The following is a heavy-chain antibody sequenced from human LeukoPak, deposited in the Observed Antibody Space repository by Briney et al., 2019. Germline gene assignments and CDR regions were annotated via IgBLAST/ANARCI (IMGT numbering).Heavy chain of an antibody. Sequence: ASVKVSCKASGYTFTSYDINWVRQATRQGGEWMGWMNPNSGNTGYAQKFQGRVTMTRNTSIGTAYMELSSLRSEDTAVYYCARGRYSGYDYGDWFDPWGQGTLVTVSS. CDR1: GYTFTSYD. J-gene: IGHJ5*02. CDR3: ARGRYSGYDYGDWFDP. V-gene: IGHV1-8*01. D-gene: IGHD5-12*01. CDR2: MNPNSGNT.